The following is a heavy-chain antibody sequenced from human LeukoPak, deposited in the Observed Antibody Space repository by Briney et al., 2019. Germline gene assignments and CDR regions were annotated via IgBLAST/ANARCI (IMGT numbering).Heavy chain of an antibody. V-gene: IGHV4-59*08. J-gene: IGHJ4*02. CDR3: ASLLSSWQYYFDY. Sequence: PSETLSLTCTGSGGSISSYYWSWLRQPPGKGLEWIGYIYYSGSTNYNPSLKSRVTISVDTSKNQFSLKLSSVTAADTAVYYCASLLSSWQYYFDYWGQGTLVTVSS. D-gene: IGHD6-13*01. CDR2: IYYSGST. CDR1: GGSISSYY.